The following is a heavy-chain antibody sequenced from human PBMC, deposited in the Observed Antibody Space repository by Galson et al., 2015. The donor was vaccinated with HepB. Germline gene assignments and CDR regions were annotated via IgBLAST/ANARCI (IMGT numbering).Heavy chain of an antibody. CDR1: GGSISSYY. V-gene: IGHV4-59*01. J-gene: IGHJ4*02. D-gene: IGHD3/OR15-3a*01. CDR2: IYYSGST. Sequence: SETLSLTCTVSGGSISSYYWSWIRQPPGKGLEWIGYIYYSGSTNYNPSLKSRVTISVDTSKNQFSLKLSSVTAADTAVYYCAREHHADYYFDYWGQGTLVTVSS. CDR3: AREHHADYYFDY.